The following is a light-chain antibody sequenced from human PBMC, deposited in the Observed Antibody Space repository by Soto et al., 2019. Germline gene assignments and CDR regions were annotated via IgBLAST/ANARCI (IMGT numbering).Light chain of an antibody. CDR3: CSYAGSSTSLYV. CDR2: EGS. Sequence: QSALTQPASVSGSPGQSITISCTGTSSDVGSYNLASWYQQHPGKAPKLMIYEGSKRPSGVSNRFSGSKSGNTASLTISGLQAEDEADYYCCSYAGSSTSLYVFGTGTKVTVL. J-gene: IGLJ1*01. CDR1: SSDVGSYNL. V-gene: IGLV2-23*01.